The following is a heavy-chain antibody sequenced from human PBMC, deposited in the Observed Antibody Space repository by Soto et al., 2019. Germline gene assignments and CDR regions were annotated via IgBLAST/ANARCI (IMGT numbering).Heavy chain of an antibody. Sequence: SETLSLTCTVSGGSISSYYWSWIRQPAGKGLEWIGRIYTSGSTNYNPSLKSRVTMSVDTSKNQFSLKLSSVTAADTAVYYCARSADTAMVNYYYYYGMDVWGQGPTVTV. CDR1: GGSISSYY. V-gene: IGHV4-4*07. CDR2: IYTSGST. J-gene: IGHJ6*02. CDR3: ARSADTAMVNYYYYYGMDV. D-gene: IGHD5-18*01.